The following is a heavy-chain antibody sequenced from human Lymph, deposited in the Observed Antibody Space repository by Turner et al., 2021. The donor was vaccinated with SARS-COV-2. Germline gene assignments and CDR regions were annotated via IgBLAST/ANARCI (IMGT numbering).Heavy chain of an antibody. CDR1: ALTFTSFA. Sequence: VQLLESGGGLVQPGGSLRFPCAAPALTFTSFAMDWVRQDQGEGLGWESALGGIGTNTYYADAVNDRFTISRDNTKNTLYLEMNSQRVEDTAVYYCTKDAGYFIAVAAGSDFLDNWGQGTLVTVSS. J-gene: IGHJ4*02. D-gene: IGHD6-19*01. CDR2: LGGIGTNT. CDR3: TKDAGYFIAVAAGSDFLDN. V-gene: IGHV3-23*01.